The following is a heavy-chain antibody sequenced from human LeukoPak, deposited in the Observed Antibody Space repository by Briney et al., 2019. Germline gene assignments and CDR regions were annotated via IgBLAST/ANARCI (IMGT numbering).Heavy chain of an antibody. CDR3: AKGPSGYYGDWYFDL. CDR2: INWNSGRI. V-gene: IGHV3-9*01. J-gene: IGHJ2*01. CDR1: GFTFDDYA. Sequence: SGGSLRLYCAASGFTFDDYAMHWVRQVPGKGLEWVSGINWNSGRIGYADSVKGRFTISRDNAKNPLYLQMNSLRAEDTALYYCAKGPSGYYGDWYFDLWGRGTLVTVSS. D-gene: IGHD3-22*01.